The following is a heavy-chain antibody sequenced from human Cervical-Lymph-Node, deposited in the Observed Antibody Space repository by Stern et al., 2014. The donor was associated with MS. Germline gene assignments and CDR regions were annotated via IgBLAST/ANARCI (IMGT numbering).Heavy chain of an antibody. CDR3: ARPPPRRKWDDPNYGMDV. D-gene: IGHD1-1*01. J-gene: IGHJ6*02. CDR2: IYPDDSDI. V-gene: IGHV5-51*03. CDR1: GYTFTNNW. Sequence: VQLVQSGAEVKKPGESLKISCKGSGYTFTNNWIAWVRQMPGKGLEWMGIIYPDDSDIRYSPSLQGQVTISAHKSISTAYLQLRSLKAADSAVYYCARPPPRRKWDDPNYGMDVWGQGTTVTVSS.